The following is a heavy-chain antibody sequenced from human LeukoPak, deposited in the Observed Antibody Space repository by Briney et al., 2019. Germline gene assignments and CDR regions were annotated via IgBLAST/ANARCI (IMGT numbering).Heavy chain of an antibody. D-gene: IGHD4-23*01. J-gene: IGHJ4*02. CDR3: ARDSSDYGGNSDFDY. CDR1: GFTFSSYS. CDR2: ISSSSSYI. V-gene: IGHV3-21*01. Sequence: GGSLRLSCAASGFTFSSYSMNWVRQAPGKGLEWVSSISSSSSYIYYVDSVKGRFTISRDNAKNSLYLQMNSLRAEDTAVYYCARDSSDYGGNSDFDYWGQGTLVTVSS.